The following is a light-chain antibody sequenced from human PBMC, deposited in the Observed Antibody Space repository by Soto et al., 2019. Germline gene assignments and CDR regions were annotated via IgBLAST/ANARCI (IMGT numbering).Light chain of an antibody. CDR2: RNN. CDR3: AAWDESLSGLYV. Sequence: QSVLTQPPSASGTPGQRVTISCSGSSSNIGSNYVYWYQQLPGTAPKLLIYRNNQRPSGVPDRFSGSKSGTSASLAISGLRSEDEADYYCAAWDESLSGLYVFGTG. CDR1: SSNIGSNY. J-gene: IGLJ1*01. V-gene: IGLV1-47*01.